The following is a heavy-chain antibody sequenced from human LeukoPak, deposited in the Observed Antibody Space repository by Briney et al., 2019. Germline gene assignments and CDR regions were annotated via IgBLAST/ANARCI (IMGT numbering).Heavy chain of an antibody. CDR2: INPNSGGT. CDR3: ARGGWSLGYCSSSSCLDWFDP. CDR1: RYTFTDYY. D-gene: IGHD2-2*01. J-gene: IGHJ5*02. Sequence: GASVKVSCKASRYTFTDYYMHWVRQAPGQGLEWMGWINPNSGGTNYAQKFQGRVTMTRDTSISTAYMELSRLGSDDTAVYYCARGGWSLGYCSSSSCLDWFDPWGQGTLVTVSS. V-gene: IGHV1-2*02.